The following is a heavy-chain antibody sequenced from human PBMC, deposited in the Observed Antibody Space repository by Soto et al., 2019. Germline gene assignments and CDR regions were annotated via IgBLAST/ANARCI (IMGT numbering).Heavy chain of an antibody. Sequence: SETLSLTCTVSGGSISSYYWSWIRQPPGKGLEWFVYIYYSGSTNYNPSLKGRVTISVDTSKNQFSLKLSSVTAADTAVYYCARYPVVAATSDLYYFDYWGQGTLVTVSS. V-gene: IGHV4-59*08. CDR3: ARYPVVAATSDLYYFDY. CDR2: IYYSGST. D-gene: IGHD2-15*01. CDR1: GGSISSYY. J-gene: IGHJ4*02.